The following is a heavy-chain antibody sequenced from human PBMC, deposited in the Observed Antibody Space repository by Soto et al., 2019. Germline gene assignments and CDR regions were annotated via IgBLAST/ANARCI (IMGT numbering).Heavy chain of an antibody. V-gene: IGHV3-23*01. J-gene: IGHJ6*02. CDR1: GFSFSRYA. Sequence: EVQLLESGGGLVQPGGSLRLSCAGSGFSFSRYAMSWARQAPGKGLEWVSGINDSGDDTDYADSAKGRFTVSRDNSKNILYLSMNSLIVEATAGYFCANFAWSFSGGWGQGTTVTVSS. D-gene: IGHD3-9*01. CDR3: ANFAWSFSGG. CDR2: INDSGDDT.